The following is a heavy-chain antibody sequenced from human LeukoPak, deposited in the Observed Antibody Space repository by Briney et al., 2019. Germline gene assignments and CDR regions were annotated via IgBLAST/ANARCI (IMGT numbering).Heavy chain of an antibody. Sequence: PGGSLRLSCSTSGFTFGDYAMSWVRQAPEKGLEWVGFIQAKAYGGATEYAASVKGRFSISRDDSQSIANLQMDDLKTEDTAVYYCTRAPHPRCSSSGCYLDYWGQGTLVTVSS. CDR3: TRAPHPRCSSSGCYLDY. CDR1: GFTFGDYA. D-gene: IGHD2-2*01. CDR2: IQAKAYGGAT. J-gene: IGHJ4*02. V-gene: IGHV3-49*04.